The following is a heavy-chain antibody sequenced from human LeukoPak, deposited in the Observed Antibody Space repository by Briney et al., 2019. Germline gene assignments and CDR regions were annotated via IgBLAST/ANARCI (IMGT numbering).Heavy chain of an antibody. CDR1: GYTFTSYS. J-gene: IGHJ4*02. Sequence: ASVKVSCKASGYTFTSYSMHWVRQAPGQGLDWMGRINPSGGSTTYAQKFQGRVTMTRDTSTSTVYMELSSLRSEDTAVYYCARDRGPFSANYYFDFWGQGTLVTVSS. V-gene: IGHV1-46*01. CDR2: INPSGGST. D-gene: IGHD3-10*01. CDR3: ARDRGPFSANYYFDF.